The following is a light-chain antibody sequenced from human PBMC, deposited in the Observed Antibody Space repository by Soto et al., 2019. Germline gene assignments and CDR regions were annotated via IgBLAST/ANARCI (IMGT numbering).Light chain of an antibody. CDR3: QQYGRSIT. CDR1: ESVSSRY. Sequence: NVLTQSPGTLSLSPGERATLSCRASESVSSRYLAWYQQKPGQAPRFLIYGASSRATGIPDRFSGSGSGTNFTLTISSLEHEDFAVYYCQQYGRSITFGGGTKVEIK. J-gene: IGKJ4*01. V-gene: IGKV3-20*01. CDR2: GAS.